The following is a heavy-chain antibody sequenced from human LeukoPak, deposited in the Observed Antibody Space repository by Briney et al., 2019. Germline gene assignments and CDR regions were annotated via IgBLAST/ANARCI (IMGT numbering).Heavy chain of an antibody. CDR3: AKSVEHSNYRKFHD. CDR1: GFTFSSYA. D-gene: IGHD4-11*01. J-gene: IGHJ4*02. V-gene: IGHV3-30-3*02. Sequence: GGSLRLSCAASGFTFSSYAMHWVRQAPGKGLEWVAVISYDGSNKYYADSVKGRFTISRDNSKDTLYLQMKSLRVDDTAVYYCAKSVEHSNYRKFHDWGQGTLVTVSS. CDR2: ISYDGSNK.